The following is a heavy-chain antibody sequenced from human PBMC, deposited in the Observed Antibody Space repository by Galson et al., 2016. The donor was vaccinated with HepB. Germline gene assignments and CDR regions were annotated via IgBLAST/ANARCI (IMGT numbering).Heavy chain of an antibody. Sequence: SLRLSCAASGFTVSGNSMNWVRQAPGKGLEWVSLIYGGVFTYYADSVKGRFTISRDNSKNTLYLQMNSLRAEDTAVYYCARDPVASSTWYYFDYWGQGTLVTVSS. CDR2: IYGGVFT. D-gene: IGHD4-11*01. CDR3: ARDPVASSTWYYFDY. J-gene: IGHJ4*02. CDR1: GFTVSGNS. V-gene: IGHV3-53*01.